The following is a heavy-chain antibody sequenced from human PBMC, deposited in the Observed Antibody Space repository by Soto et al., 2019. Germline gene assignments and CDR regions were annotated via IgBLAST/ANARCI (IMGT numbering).Heavy chain of an antibody. CDR3: AGEGYYGSGSSDY. V-gene: IGHV1-69*08. CDR1: GGTFSSYT. Sequence: QVQLVQSGAEVKKPGSSVKVSCKASGGTFSSYTISWVRQAPGQGLEWMGRIIPILGIANYAQKFQGRVTITGDKSTSTAYMELSSLRSNDTGVYYCAGEGYYGSGSSDYWGQGTLVTVSS. CDR2: IIPILGIA. D-gene: IGHD3-10*01. J-gene: IGHJ4*02.